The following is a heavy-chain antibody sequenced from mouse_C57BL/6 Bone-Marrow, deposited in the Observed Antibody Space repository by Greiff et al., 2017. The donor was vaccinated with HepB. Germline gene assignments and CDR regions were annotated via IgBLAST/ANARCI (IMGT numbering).Heavy chain of an antibody. CDR1: GYTFTSYG. Sequence: VKLQESGAELARPGASVKLSCKASGYTFTSYGISWVKQRTGQGLEWIGEIYPRSGNTYYNEKFKGKATLTADKSSSTAYMELRSLTSEDSAVYFCLKRGVWDVGYFDYWGQGTTLTVSS. D-gene: IGHD4-1*01. CDR2: IYPRSGNT. V-gene: IGHV1-81*01. J-gene: IGHJ2*01. CDR3: LKRGVWDVGYFDY.